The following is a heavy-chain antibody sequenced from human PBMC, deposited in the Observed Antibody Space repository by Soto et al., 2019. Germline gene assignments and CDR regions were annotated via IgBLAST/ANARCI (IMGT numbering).Heavy chain of an antibody. J-gene: IGHJ4*02. CDR3: ASPRNQFTIFGVVLYY. CDR1: GFTFSSYA. CDR2: ISYDGSNK. Sequence: HPGGSLRLSCAASGFTFSSYAMHWVRQAPGKGLEWVAVISYDGSNKYYADSVKGRFTISRDNSKNTLYLQMNSLRAEDTAVYYCASPRNQFTIFGVVLYYWGQGTLVTVSS. V-gene: IGHV3-30-3*01. D-gene: IGHD3-3*01.